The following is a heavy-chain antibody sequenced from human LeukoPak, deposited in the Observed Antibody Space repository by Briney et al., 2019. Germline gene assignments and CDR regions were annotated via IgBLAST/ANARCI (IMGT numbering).Heavy chain of an antibody. CDR3: AKDTSIGKYCTNGVCSPFDY. CDR1: GFRFITYA. J-gene: IGHJ4*02. Sequence: GGSLRLSCAASGFRFITYAMSWVRQAPGQGLEWVSVISDSGDYTSYADSVRGRFTISRDNSRNTLYLQMISLRPEDTAVYYCAKDTSIGKYCTNGVCSPFDYWGQGTLVTVSS. CDR2: ISDSGDYT. D-gene: IGHD2-8*01. V-gene: IGHV3-23*01.